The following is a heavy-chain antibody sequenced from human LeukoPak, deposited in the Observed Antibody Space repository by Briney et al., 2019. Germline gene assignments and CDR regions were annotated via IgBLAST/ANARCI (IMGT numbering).Heavy chain of an antibody. CDR2: IYYSGST. Sequence: SQTLSLTCTVSGGSISSGGYYWSWIRQHPGKGLEWIGYIYYSGSTYYNPSLKGRVTISVDTSKNQFSLKLSSVAAADTAVYYCARGLYREYNWFDPWGQGTLVTVSS. CDR3: ARGLYREYNWFDP. J-gene: IGHJ5*02. V-gene: IGHV4-31*03. CDR1: GGSISSGGYY. D-gene: IGHD1-26*01.